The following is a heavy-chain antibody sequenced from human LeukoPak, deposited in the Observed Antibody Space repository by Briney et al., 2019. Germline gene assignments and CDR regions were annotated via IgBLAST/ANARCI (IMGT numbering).Heavy chain of an antibody. CDR3: AKDMVVGAEFGTFDY. CDR1: GFTFDDYT. J-gene: IGHJ4*02. CDR2: ISWDGGST. D-gene: IGHD1-26*01. V-gene: IGHV3-43*01. Sequence: PGGSLRLSCAASGFTFDDYTMHWVRQAPGKGLEWVSLISWDGGSTYYADSVKGRFTISRDNSKNCLYLQMNSLRTEDTALYYCAKDMVVGAEFGTFDYWGQGTLVTVSS.